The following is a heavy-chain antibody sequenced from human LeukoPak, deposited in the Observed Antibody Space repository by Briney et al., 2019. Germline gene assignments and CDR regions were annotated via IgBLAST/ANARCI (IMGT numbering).Heavy chain of an antibody. J-gene: IGHJ4*02. D-gene: IGHD3-10*01. CDR3: ASDYGSGSYYPTLLDY. Sequence: GGSLRLSCAASGFTLSDHWVYWVRQAPGEGLVWVSRINGDGSGTSHADSVKGRFTISRDNSKNTLYLQMNSLRAEDTAVYYCASDYGSGSYYPTLLDYWGQGTLVTVSS. V-gene: IGHV3-74*01. CDR1: GFTLSDHW. CDR2: INGDGSGT.